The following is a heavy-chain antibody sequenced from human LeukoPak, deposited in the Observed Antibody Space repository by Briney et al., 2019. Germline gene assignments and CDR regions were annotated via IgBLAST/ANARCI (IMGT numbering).Heavy chain of an antibody. V-gene: IGHV4-39*07. CDR2: IYTSGST. D-gene: IGHD1-26*01. J-gene: IGHJ4*02. CDR3: ARDATDIVGATWWDY. Sequence: PSETLSLTCTVSGGSISSSSYYWGWIRQPPGKGLEWIGRIYTSGSTNYNPSLKSRVTMSVDTSKNQFSLKLSSVTAADTAVYYCARDATDIVGATWWDYWGQGTLVTVSS. CDR1: GGSISSSSYY.